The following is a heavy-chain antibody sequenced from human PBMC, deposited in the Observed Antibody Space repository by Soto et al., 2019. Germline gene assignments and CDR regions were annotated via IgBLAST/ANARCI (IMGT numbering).Heavy chain of an antibody. J-gene: IGHJ4*02. CDR1: GFTFSSYG. CDR3: ARDPQGSAWLALDY. Sequence: QVQLVESGGGVVQPGRSLRLSCAASGFTFSSYGIHWVRQAPGKGLEWVAVIWYDGSNKYYADSVKGRFTISRDNSKNTLYLQMNSLRAEDTAVYYCARDPQGSAWLALDYWGQGTLVTVSS. CDR2: IWYDGSNK. D-gene: IGHD6-19*01. V-gene: IGHV3-33*01.